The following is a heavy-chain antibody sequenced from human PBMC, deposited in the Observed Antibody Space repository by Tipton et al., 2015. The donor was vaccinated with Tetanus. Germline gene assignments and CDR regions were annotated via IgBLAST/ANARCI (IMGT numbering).Heavy chain of an antibody. D-gene: IGHD1-1*01. V-gene: IGHV4-61*05. CDR2: IYASGSA. J-gene: IGHJ4*02. Sequence: TLSLTCTVSGGSISGSPYFWNWIRQQPGKGPEWIGRIYASGSANYRPSLEGRVTMSVDKSNNQVSLRLTSVTAADTAVYYCARANNEFPKKGPFDSWGQGSLVIVSS. CDR3: ARANNEFPKKGPFDS. CDR1: GGSISGSPYF.